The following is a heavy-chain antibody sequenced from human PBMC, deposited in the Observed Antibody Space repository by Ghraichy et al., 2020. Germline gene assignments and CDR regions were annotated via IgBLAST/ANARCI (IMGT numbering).Heavy chain of an antibody. J-gene: IGHJ4*02. CDR2: RSPDKETK. Sequence: GGSLRLSCKGSGFPFSRYGMHWVRRAPGKGLEWVALRSPDKETKFYADSVRGRFTISRDDSKSTLFLRMNNLLPEDTGMYYCARGDDGSPDSWGPGTLVIVSS. CDR3: ARGDDGSPDS. V-gene: IGHV3-30*03. CDR1: GFPFSRYG. D-gene: IGHD1-26*01.